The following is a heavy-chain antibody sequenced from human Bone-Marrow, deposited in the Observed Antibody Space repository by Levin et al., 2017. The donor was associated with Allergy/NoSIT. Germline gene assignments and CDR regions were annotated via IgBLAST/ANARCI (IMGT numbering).Heavy chain of an antibody. Sequence: GGSLRLSCAASRFSFSTHAMYWVRQAPGKGLEWVSVIWYDGSGKFYADSVKGRFTISRDNSKNTLYLQMNSLRAEDTAFYYCATKAAVSQFDYWGQGVLVTVTS. D-gene: IGHD6-13*01. J-gene: IGHJ4*02. CDR3: ATKAAVSQFDY. CDR1: RFSFSTHA. CDR2: IWYDGSGK. V-gene: IGHV3-33*01.